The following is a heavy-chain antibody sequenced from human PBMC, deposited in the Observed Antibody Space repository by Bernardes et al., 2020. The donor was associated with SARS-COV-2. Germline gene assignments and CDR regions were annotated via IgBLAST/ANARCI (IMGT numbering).Heavy chain of an antibody. CDR1: GFTFSSYW. D-gene: IGHD2-2*01. J-gene: IGHJ6*02. CDR2: INSDGSST. V-gene: IGHV3-74*01. Sequence: GGSLRLSCAASGFTFSSYWMHWVRQAPGKGLVWVSRINSDGSSTIYADSVKGRFTISRDNAKNTVYLQMNSLRAEDTAVYYCARTLGYCSSTSCSVDYYYYGMDVWGQGTTVTVSS. CDR3: ARTLGYCSSTSCSVDYYYYGMDV.